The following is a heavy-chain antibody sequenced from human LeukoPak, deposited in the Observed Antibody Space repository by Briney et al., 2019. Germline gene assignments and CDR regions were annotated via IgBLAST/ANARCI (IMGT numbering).Heavy chain of an antibody. Sequence: SETLSLTCTVSGGSISSYYWSWIRQPTGKGLEWIGYIYYSGSTNYNPSLKSRVTISVDTSKNQFSLKLSSVTAADTAVYYCARADTAMDTYYFDYWGQGTLVTVSS. CDR3: ARADTAMDTYYFDY. V-gene: IGHV4-59*08. D-gene: IGHD5-18*01. J-gene: IGHJ4*02. CDR1: GGSISSYY. CDR2: IYYSGST.